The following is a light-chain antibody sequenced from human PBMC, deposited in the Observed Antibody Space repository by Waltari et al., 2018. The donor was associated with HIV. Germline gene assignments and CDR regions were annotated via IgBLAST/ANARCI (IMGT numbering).Light chain of an antibody. CDR3: QQSVNWPLT. CDR2: DAS. V-gene: IGKV3-11*01. Sequence: EVVLTQSPATLSLSPGERATLSCRASQSISTYLAWYQQKPGQAPRLLVYDASNRVTGIPPRFSGRASGTDFTLTISSLEREDFAVYYCQQSVNWPLTFGGGTKVEIK. J-gene: IGKJ4*01. CDR1: QSISTY.